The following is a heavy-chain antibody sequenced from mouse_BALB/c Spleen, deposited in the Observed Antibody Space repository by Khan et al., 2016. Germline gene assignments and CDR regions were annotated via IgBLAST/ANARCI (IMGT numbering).Heavy chain of an antibody. D-gene: IGHD1-1*01. V-gene: IGHV14-3*02. CDR2: IDPANGNT. Sequence: VQLQRSGAELVKPGASVKLSCTASGFNIKDTYVHWVKQRPEQGLEWIGRIDPANGNTKYDPKFQGKATITADTSSNTAYLQLSSLTSEDTAVYYCASSTVVPDYWGLGTTLTVSS. CDR1: GFNIKDTY. J-gene: IGHJ2*01. CDR3: ASSTVVPDY.